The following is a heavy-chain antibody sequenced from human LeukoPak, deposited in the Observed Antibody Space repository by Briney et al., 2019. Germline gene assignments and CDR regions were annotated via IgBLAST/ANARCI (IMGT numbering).Heavy chain of an antibody. CDR3: ARDGRGSGFPYYYYGMDV. Sequence: PSETLSLTCTVSGVSISSYYWSWIRQPAGKGLEWIGRIYTSGSTNYNPSLKSRVTMSVDTSKNQFSLKLSSVTAADTAVYYCARDGRGSGFPYYYYGMDVWGQGTTVTVSS. D-gene: IGHD3-10*01. J-gene: IGHJ6*02. V-gene: IGHV4-4*07. CDR2: IYTSGST. CDR1: GVSISSYY.